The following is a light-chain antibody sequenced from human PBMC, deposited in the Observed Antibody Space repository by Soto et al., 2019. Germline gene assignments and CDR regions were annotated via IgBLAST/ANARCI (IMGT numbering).Light chain of an antibody. V-gene: IGKV3-20*01. CDR3: QQYGSSPGT. J-gene: IGKJ1*01. CDR1: HIVTSNY. Sequence: EIVLTQSPGTLSSSPGERATLSCRASHIVTSNYLAWYQQKPGQAPRLLIFGASIRATGLPGRFSGGGSGADFPLTISRLEPEDFAVYYCQQYGSSPGTFGQGTKVEIK. CDR2: GAS.